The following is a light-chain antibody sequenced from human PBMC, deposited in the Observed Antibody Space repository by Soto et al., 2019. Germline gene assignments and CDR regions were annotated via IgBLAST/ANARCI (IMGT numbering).Light chain of an antibody. CDR1: QSISSW. CDR2: DAS. CDR3: QQYHSYSPFT. J-gene: IGKJ3*01. Sequence: DIQMTQSPSTLSASVGDRVTVTCRASQSISSWLAWYQQKPGKAPKLLIYDASSLEGGVSSRFSGSGSGTEFTLTISSLQPGDFATYYCQQYHSYSPFTFGPGTKVDIK. V-gene: IGKV1-5*01.